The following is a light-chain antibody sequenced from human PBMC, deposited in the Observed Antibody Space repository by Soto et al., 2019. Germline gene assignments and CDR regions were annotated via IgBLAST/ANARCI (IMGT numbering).Light chain of an antibody. CDR3: QQYGSSRT. CDR1: QSVSSSY. V-gene: IGKV3-20*01. CDR2: GAS. Sequence: EIVLPQSPGTLSLSPGERATLSCRASQSVSSSYLAWYQQKPGQAPRLLIYGASSRATGIPDRFSGSGSGTDFTLTISRLEPEDSAVYYSQQYGSSRTFGQGTKMEIK. J-gene: IGKJ1*01.